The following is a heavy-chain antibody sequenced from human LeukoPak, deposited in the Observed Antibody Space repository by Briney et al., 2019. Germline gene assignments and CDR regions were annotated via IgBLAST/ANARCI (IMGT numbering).Heavy chain of an antibody. CDR1: GFTFSSYE. CDR3: AKNGGRGAYCSGGTCYPYYYYYMDV. CDR2: ISSSGSTI. D-gene: IGHD2-15*01. J-gene: IGHJ6*03. V-gene: IGHV3-48*03. Sequence: PGGSLRLSCAASGFTFSSYEMTWVRQAPGKGLEWVSYISSSGSTIYYADSVKGHFTISRDNSKNTLYLQMNSLSAEDTAVYYCAKNGGRGAYCSGGTCYPYYYYYMDVWGKGTTVTISS.